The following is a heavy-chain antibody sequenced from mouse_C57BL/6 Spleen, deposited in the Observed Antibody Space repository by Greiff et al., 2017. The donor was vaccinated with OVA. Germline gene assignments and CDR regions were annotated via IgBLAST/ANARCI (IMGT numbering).Heavy chain of an antibody. D-gene: IGHD2-3*01. CDR3: ARDGPFYWYFDV. J-gene: IGHJ1*03. CDR1: GFSLTSYG. V-gene: IGHV2-6*03. CDR2: IWSDGST. Sequence: QVQLKESGPGLVAPSQSLSITCTVSGFSLTSYGVHWVRQPPGKGLEWLVVIWSDGSTTYNSALKSRLSISRDNSKSQVFLKMNSLQTDDTAMYYCARDGPFYWYFDVWGTGTTVTVSS.